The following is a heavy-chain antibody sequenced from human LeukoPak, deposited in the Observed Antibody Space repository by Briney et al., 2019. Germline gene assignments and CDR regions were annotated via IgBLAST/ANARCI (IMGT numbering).Heavy chain of an antibody. J-gene: IGHJ4*02. CDR3: ARPKGYSYANYFDY. Sequence: PSETLSLTCAVYGVSFSGYYWSWIRQPPGKGLEWIGEINHSGSTNYNPSLKSRVTISVDTSKNQFSLKLSSVTAADTAVYYCARPKGYSYANYFDYWGQGTLVTVSS. CDR1: GVSFSGYY. D-gene: IGHD5-18*01. CDR2: INHSGST. V-gene: IGHV4-34*01.